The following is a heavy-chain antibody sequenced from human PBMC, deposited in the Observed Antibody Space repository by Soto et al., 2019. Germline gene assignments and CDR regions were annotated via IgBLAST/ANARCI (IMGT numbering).Heavy chain of an antibody. V-gene: IGHV3-66*01. CDR1: GFTVSSKS. CDR2: FYSGGST. J-gene: IGHJ6*03. CDR3: ARTSYYYYYMDV. Sequence: SLRLSCAASGFTVSSKSMSWVRQAPGKGLEWVSVFYSGGSTYYADSVKGRFTISRDNSKNTLYLQMNSLRAEDTALYYCARTSYYYYYMDVWGKGTTVTVSS.